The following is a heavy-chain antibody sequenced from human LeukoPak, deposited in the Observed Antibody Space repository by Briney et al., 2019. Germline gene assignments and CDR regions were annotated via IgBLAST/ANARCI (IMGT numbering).Heavy chain of an antibody. CDR3: ARVSSSWFFFDY. Sequence: SETLSLTCTVSGGSISSYYWSWIRQPAGKGLEWIGRIYTSGSTNYNPSLKSRVTMSVDTSRNQFSLRLSSVTAADTAVYYCARVSSSWFFFDYWGQGTLVTVSP. CDR2: IYTSGST. D-gene: IGHD6-13*01. J-gene: IGHJ4*02. V-gene: IGHV4-4*07. CDR1: GGSISSYY.